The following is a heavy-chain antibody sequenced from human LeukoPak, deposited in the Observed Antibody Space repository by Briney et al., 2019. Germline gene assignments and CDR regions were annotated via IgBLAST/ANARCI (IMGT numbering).Heavy chain of an antibody. Sequence: ASVKVSCKASGYTFTSYYMHWVRQAPGQGLEWMGIINPSGGSTSYAQKFQGRVTMTRDTSTSTVYMELRSLRPEATAAYYCARDRILRENREPGGITNDAFDIWGQGTMVTVSS. CDR3: ARDRILRENREPGGITNDAFDI. D-gene: IGHD1-26*01. CDR2: INPSGGST. V-gene: IGHV1-46*01. J-gene: IGHJ3*02. CDR1: GYTFTSYY.